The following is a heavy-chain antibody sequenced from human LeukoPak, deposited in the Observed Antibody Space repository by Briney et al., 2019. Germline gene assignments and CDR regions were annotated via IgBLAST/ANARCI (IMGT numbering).Heavy chain of an antibody. Sequence: RGSLRLSCAASGFTFSDYYMSWVRHAPGRGLEGVSYISSSGSTTYYAASVKGRFTISRDNAKNSLYLQMSSLRAEDTAVYYCARSYSSSSTFDYWGQGTPVTVSS. CDR3: ARSYSSSSTFDY. CDR1: GFTFSDYY. J-gene: IGHJ4*02. CDR2: ISSSGSTT. D-gene: IGHD6-6*01. V-gene: IGHV3-11*04.